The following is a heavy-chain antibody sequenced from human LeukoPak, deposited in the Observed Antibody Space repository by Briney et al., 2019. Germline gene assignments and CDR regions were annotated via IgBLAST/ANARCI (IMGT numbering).Heavy chain of an antibody. CDR2: FDPEDGET. CDR1: GYTLTELS. D-gene: IGHD2-8*01. V-gene: IGHV1-24*01. CDR3: ATDFAARSQEWRGWFDP. J-gene: IGHJ5*02. Sequence: ASVKVSCKVPGYTLTELSMHWVRQAPGKGLEWMGGFDPEDGETIYAQKFQGRVTMTEDTSTDTAYMELSSLRSEDTAVYYCATDFAARSQEWRGWFDPWGQGTLVTVSS.